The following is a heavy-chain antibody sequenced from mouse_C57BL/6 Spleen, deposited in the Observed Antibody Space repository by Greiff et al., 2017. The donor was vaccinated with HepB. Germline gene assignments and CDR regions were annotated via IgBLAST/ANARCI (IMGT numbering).Heavy chain of an antibody. Sequence: VQLQQSGAELVKPGASVKISCKASGYAFSSYWMNWVKQRPGKGLEWIGQIYPGDGDTNYNGKFKGKATLTADKSSSTAYMQLSSLTSEDSAVYFCARGDIYYGNYEDYWGQGTTLTVSS. CDR2: IYPGDGDT. CDR3: ARGDIYYGNYEDY. CDR1: GYAFSSYW. J-gene: IGHJ2*01. V-gene: IGHV1-80*01. D-gene: IGHD2-1*01.